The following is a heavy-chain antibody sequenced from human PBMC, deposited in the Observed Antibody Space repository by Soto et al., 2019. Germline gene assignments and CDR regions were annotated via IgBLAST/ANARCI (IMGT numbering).Heavy chain of an antibody. CDR3: ARMGGVAVYQNGGSWFDP. V-gene: IGHV4-59*02. D-gene: IGHD3-3*01. CDR1: GASVNSYY. Sequence: SETLSLTCNVSGASVNSYYWSWIRQFPGKGLEWIGYVYHSGPTKYNPSLKSRVTISLDTAKNQVSLTLTSVTAADTAVYYCARMGGVAVYQNGGSWFDPWGQGTLVTVSS. CDR2: VYHSGPT. J-gene: IGHJ5*02.